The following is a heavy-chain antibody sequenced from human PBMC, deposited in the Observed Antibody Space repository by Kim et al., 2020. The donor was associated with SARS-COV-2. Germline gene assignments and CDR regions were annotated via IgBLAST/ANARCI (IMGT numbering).Heavy chain of an antibody. Sequence: GGSLRLSCAASGFTFSSYGMHWVRQAPGKGLEWVAVILSDGSNKFYADSVKGRFAIYRDNSKNTLYLQMNSLRHEDTAVYYCVKDLALEAPYDVFDIWG. J-gene: IGHJ3*02. CDR2: ILSDGSNK. D-gene: IGHD1-1*01. CDR3: VKDLALEAPYDVFDI. CDR1: GFTFSSYG. V-gene: IGHV3-30*18.